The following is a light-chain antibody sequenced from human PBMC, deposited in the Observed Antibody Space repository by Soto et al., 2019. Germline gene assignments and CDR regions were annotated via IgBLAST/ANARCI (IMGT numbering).Light chain of an antibody. J-gene: IGKJ1*01. CDR2: NAS. Sequence: EVVMTQSPATLSVSPGERATLSCRARQSINSNLVWYQQKPGQAPRLLIYNASTMASGIPARFSGSGSGTEFTLTISSLQSEDSAVYFCQQYNDWPQTFGQGTKVEIK. V-gene: IGKV3-15*01. CDR3: QQYNDWPQT. CDR1: QSINSN.